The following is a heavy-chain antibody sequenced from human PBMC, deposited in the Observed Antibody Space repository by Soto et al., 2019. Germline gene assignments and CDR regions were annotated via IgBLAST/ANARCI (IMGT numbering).Heavy chain of an antibody. V-gene: IGHV4-30-4*01. Sequence: TLSLTCTVSGGSISSGDYYWSWIRQPPGKGLEWIGYIYYSGSTYYNPSLKSRVTISVDTSKNQFSLKLSSVTAADTAVYYCARTTVTTLFDYWGQGTLVTVSS. CDR3: ARTTVTTLFDY. CDR1: GGSISSGDYY. J-gene: IGHJ4*02. D-gene: IGHD4-17*01. CDR2: IYYSGST.